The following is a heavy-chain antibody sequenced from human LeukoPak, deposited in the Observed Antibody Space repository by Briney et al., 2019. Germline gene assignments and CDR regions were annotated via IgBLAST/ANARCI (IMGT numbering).Heavy chain of an antibody. D-gene: IGHD3-10*01. CDR2: ISSSSSYI. CDR3: ARVRLWFGEFPDY. V-gene: IGHV3-21*01. Sequence: PGGSLRLSCAASGFTFSSYSMNWVRQAPGKGLDWVSSISSSSSYIYYADSVKGRFTISRDNAKNSLYLQMNSLRAEDTAVYYCARVRLWFGEFPDYWGQGTLVTVSS. J-gene: IGHJ4*02. CDR1: GFTFSSYS.